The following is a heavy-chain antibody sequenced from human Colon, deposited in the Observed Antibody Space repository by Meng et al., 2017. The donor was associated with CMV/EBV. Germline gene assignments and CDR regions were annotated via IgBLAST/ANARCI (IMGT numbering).Heavy chain of an antibody. Sequence: CAASAFSLSNVYINWGRQAPGKGLEWVGRITSKNDGGAIDDAAAVKGRFTISRDESENTVYLQMNSLITEDSAIYYCMRADGVNQDWGQGSLVTVSS. D-gene: IGHD2-8*01. V-gene: IGHV3-15*07. CDR3: MRADGVNQD. CDR1: AFSLSNVY. CDR2: ITSKNDGGAI. J-gene: IGHJ4*02.